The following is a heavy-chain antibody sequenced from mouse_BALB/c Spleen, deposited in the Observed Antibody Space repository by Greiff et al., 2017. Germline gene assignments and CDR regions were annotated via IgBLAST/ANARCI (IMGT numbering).Heavy chain of an antibody. D-gene: IGHD4-1*01. J-gene: IGHJ1*01. Sequence: VQLQQSGPSLVIPSQTLSLTCSVTGDSITSGYWNWIRRFPGNKLEYMGYISYSGSTYYNPSLKSRFSITRDTSKNQYYLQLSSVTTEDTATYYCARWGLGRRYFDVWGAGTTVTVSS. V-gene: IGHV3-8*02. CDR2: ISYSGST. CDR3: ARWGLGRRYFDV. CDR1: GDSITSGY.